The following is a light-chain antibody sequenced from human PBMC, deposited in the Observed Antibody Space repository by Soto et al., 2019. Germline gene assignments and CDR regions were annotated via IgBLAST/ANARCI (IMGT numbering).Light chain of an antibody. CDR2: KAS. V-gene: IGKV1-5*03. CDR3: QQYSRNPLT. Sequence: DIQMTQSPSTLSASVGDRVTITCRASQSVSSWLAWYQQKPGEVPKLLIYKASSLESGVPSRSSGSGSGTEFTLTISSLQPDDCVTYYCQQYSRNPLTFGGGTKVEIK. J-gene: IGKJ4*01. CDR1: QSVSSW.